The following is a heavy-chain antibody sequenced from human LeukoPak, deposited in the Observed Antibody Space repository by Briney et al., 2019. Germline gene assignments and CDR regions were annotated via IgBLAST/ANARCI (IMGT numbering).Heavy chain of an antibody. D-gene: IGHD2-2*01. CDR1: GGSFSGYY. CDR3: ARADIVVVPAATDGGGGMDV. V-gene: IGHV4-34*01. Sequence: LETLSLTCAVYGGSFSGYYWSWIRQPPGKGLEWIGEINHSGSTNYNPSLKSRVTISVDTSKNQSSLKLSSVTAADTAVYYCARADIVVVPAATDGGGGMDVWGKGTTVTVSS. J-gene: IGHJ6*04. CDR2: INHSGST.